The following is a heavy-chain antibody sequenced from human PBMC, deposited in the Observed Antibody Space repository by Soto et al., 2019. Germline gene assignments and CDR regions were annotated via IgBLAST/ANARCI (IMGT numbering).Heavy chain of an antibody. CDR3: AATPDGMRLIDKRPIDH. Sequence: GSLRLSCVASGFTFSTYEMEWVRQAPGKGLEWISYISSSGNTKDYADSVKGRFIISRDNARSSLDLQMNNLRAEDPAVYYCAATPDGMRLIDKRPIDHWGQGTLFTVSS. J-gene: IGHJ4*02. D-gene: IGHD3-22*01. CDR2: ISSSGNTK. CDR1: GFTFSTYE. V-gene: IGHV3-48*03.